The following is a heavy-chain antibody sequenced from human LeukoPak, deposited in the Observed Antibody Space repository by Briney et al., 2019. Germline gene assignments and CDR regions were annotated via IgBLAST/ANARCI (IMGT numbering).Heavy chain of an antibody. D-gene: IGHD5-18*01. V-gene: IGHV1-69*05. CDR3: ARDRYNYGYPTGYYYGMDV. CDR2: LIPIFGTA. J-gene: IGHJ6*02. CDR1: GGTFSSYG. Sequence: SVKVSCKASGGTFSSYGISWVRQAPGQGLEWMGVLIPIFGTANYAQKFQSRVTITTDESTSTAYMELSSLRSEDTAVYYCARDRYNYGYPTGYYYGMDVWGQGTTVTVSS.